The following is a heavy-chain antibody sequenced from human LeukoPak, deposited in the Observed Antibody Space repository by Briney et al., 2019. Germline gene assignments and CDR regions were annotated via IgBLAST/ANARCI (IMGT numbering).Heavy chain of an antibody. CDR2: IRSKANNYAT. Sequence: GGSLRLSCAASGFTFSGSSMHWVRQASGKGLEWVGRIRSKANNYATTYAASLEGRFTISRDDSNNTAYLQMNSLRAEDTAVYYCARKPDNNWFDPWGQGTLVTVSS. J-gene: IGHJ5*02. D-gene: IGHD3-22*01. CDR1: GFTFSGSS. CDR3: ARKPDNNWFDP. V-gene: IGHV3-73*01.